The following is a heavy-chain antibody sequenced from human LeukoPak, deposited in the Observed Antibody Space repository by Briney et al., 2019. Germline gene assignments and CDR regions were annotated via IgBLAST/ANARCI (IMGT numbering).Heavy chain of an antibody. J-gene: IGHJ6*04. CDR2: VTYEGRNK. CDR1: GLTFNSYG. V-gene: IGHV3-30*18. D-gene: IGHD3-10*01. CDR3: AKDYYGSGSYSLSYQYYGADV. Sequence: GRSLTLSCSASGLTFNSYGMHWVRHAPGKWLEWVASVTYEGRNKYHADSVKDRFTISRDNSKNTLSLQLNSLRPDDRAVYYCAKDYYGSGSYSLSYQYYGADVWGKGTTVTVSS.